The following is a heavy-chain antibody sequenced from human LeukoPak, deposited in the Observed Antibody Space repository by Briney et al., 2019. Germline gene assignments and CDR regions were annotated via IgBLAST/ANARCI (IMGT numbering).Heavy chain of an antibody. CDR2: IWYDGSNK. D-gene: IGHD3-3*01. V-gene: IGHV3-33*01. CDR1: GFTFSSYG. CDR3: ARDPAPYYDFWSGYYTYFDY. Sequence: GGSLRLSCAASGFTFSSYGMHWVRQAPGKGLEWVAVIWYDGSNKYYADSVKGRFTISRDNSKNTLYLQMNSLRAEDTAVYYCARDPAPYYDFWSGYYTYFDYWGQGTLVTVSS. J-gene: IGHJ4*02.